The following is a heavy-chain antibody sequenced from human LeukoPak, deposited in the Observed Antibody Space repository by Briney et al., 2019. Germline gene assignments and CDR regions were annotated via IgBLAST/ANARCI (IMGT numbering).Heavy chain of an antibody. CDR1: GFTVSSNY. V-gene: IGHV3-23*01. Sequence: GGSLRLSCAASGFTVSSNYMSWVRQAPGKGLEWVSAISGSGDSTYYADSVKGRFTISRDNSKNTLYLQVNSLSAEDTAIYYCAREPTLWGQGTLVTVSS. D-gene: IGHD1-14*01. J-gene: IGHJ1*01. CDR3: AREPTL. CDR2: ISGSGDST.